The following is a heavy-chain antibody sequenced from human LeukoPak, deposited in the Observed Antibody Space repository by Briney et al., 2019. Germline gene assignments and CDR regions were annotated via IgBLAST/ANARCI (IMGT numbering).Heavy chain of an antibody. Sequence: GRSLRLSCAASGFTFSTYAMNWVRQAPGKGLEWEASISYDGSNKNYADSVEGRFTISRDNSKNTLYLQMNSLRAEDTAVYYCARVEQQLIDYWGQGTLVTVSS. V-gene: IGHV3-30*04. J-gene: IGHJ4*02. CDR3: ARVEQQLIDY. D-gene: IGHD6-13*01. CDR2: ISYDGSNK. CDR1: GFTFSTYA.